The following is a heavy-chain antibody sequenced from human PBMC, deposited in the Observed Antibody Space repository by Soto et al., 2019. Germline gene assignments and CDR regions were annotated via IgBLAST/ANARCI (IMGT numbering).Heavy chain of an antibody. V-gene: IGHV1-69*13. Sequence: EASVKVSCKASGGTFSSYAISWVRQAAGQGLEWMGGIIPIFGTANYAQKFQGRVTITADESTSTAYMELSSLRSEDTAVYYCARDLEGRTMDYYYYGMDVWGQGTTVTVSS. D-gene: IGHD3-10*01. CDR1: GGTFSSYA. CDR2: IIPIFGTA. CDR3: ARDLEGRTMDYYYYGMDV. J-gene: IGHJ6*02.